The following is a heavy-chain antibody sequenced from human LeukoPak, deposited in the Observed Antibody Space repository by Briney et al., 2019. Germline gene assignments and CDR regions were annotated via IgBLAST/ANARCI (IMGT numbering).Heavy chain of an antibody. J-gene: IGHJ4*02. V-gene: IGHV3-30*02. CDR2: IRYDGSNK. D-gene: IGHD3-22*01. CDR1: GFTFSSYG. CDR3: AKDQYYDSSGYLPGSIDY. Sequence: TGGSLRLSCAASGFTFSSYGMHWVRQAPGKGLEWVAFIRYDGSNKYYADSVKGRFTISRDNSKNTLYLQMNSLRAEDTAVYYCAKDQYYDSSGYLPGSIDYWGQGTLVTVSS.